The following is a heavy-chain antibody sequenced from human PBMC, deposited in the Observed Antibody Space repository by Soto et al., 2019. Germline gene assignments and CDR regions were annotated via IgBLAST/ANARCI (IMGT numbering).Heavy chain of an antibody. V-gene: IGHV4-31*03. Sequence: SETLSLTCCVSGDPVSSGSYYWTWVRQHPVKGLEWIGYIYHTGSTYYNPSLQSRLIMSIDTSKNQFSLHLYSVTAADTAVYFCAAKLGTTHYFDFWGQGSLVTVSS. CDR1: GDPVSSGSYY. J-gene: IGHJ4*02. CDR3: AAKLGTTHYFDF. D-gene: IGHD7-27*01. CDR2: IYHTGST.